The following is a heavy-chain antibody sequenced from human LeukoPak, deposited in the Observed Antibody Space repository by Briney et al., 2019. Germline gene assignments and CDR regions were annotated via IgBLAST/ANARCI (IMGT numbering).Heavy chain of an antibody. Sequence: RAGGSLRLSCAASGFTFNNYALSWVRQPPGKGLEWVASISGSGGSTKCTDSVKGRFTISRDNSQSTLYLQMNSLRAEDTAVYYCAKDGSGFYYRYFDYWGQGTLVTVSS. CDR1: GFTFNNYA. CDR3: AKDGSGFYYRYFDY. CDR2: ISGSGGST. V-gene: IGHV3-23*01. J-gene: IGHJ4*02. D-gene: IGHD3-10*01.